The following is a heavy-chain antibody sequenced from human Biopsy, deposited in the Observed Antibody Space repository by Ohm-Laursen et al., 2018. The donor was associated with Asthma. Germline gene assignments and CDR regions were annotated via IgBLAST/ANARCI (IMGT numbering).Heavy chain of an antibody. D-gene: IGHD3-9*01. V-gene: IGHV1-3*04. CDR3: ARTYYDFLTGQVNDAFAM. CDR2: INTHKGNT. CDR1: GYTFINYA. J-gene: IGHJ3*02. Sequence: ASVTVSCKASGYTFINYAIHWVRQAPGQRLEWMGWINTHKGNTKYSQKFQGRVTISRDTSASTAYMDLSSLRSEDTAVYYCARTYYDFLTGQVNDAFAMWGQGTMVTVSS.